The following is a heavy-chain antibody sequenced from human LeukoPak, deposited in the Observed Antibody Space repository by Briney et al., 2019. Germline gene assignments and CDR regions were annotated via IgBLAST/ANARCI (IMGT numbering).Heavy chain of an antibody. V-gene: IGHV1-46*01. CDR3: ARAMYCGGDCYNLYYFDY. Sequence: ASVKVSCKASGYTFTSYYMHWVRQAPGQGLEWMGIINPSGGSTSYAQKFQGRVTMTRDTSTSTVYTELSSLRSEDTAVYYCARAMYCGGDCYNLYYFDYWGQGTLVTVSS. CDR1: GYTFTSYY. J-gene: IGHJ4*02. CDR2: INPSGGST. D-gene: IGHD2-21*02.